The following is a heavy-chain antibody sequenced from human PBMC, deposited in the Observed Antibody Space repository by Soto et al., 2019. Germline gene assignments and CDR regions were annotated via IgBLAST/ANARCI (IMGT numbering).Heavy chain of an antibody. J-gene: IGHJ4*02. Sequence: PGKGLEWVAHINQDGSEKYYVDSVKGRFTISRDNAKKSLYLQMNSLRPADTAMYYCSGGVGDAFWGQRTLVTVSS. V-gene: IGHV3-7*04. D-gene: IGHD1-26*01. CDR3: SGGVGDAF. CDR2: INQDGSEK.